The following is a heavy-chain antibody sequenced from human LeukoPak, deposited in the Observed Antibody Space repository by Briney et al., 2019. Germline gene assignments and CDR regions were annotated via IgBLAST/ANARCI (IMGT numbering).Heavy chain of an antibody. CDR2: IKEDGSEK. D-gene: IGHD1-7*01. J-gene: IGHJ4*02. V-gene: IGHV3-7*04. Sequence: PGGSLRLSCAASGFTFSSHWMGWLRQAPGRGLECVAYIKEDGSEKYYVGSVKGRFTISRDNAKNSLWLQMNSLRVEDTATYYCARAAGTTRTFGYWGQGILVTVSS. CDR1: GFTFSSHW. CDR3: ARAAGTTRTFGY.